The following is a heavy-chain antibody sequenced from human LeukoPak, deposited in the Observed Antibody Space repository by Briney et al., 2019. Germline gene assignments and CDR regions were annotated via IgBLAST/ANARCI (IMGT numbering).Heavy chain of an antibody. Sequence: ASVAVSCKVSGYRLAELSIHWVRQAPGKGLEWMGGFDREHGETIYAQKFRDRVTMTDDTSTDTAYMQLSSLRSEDRAVYYCATGYSSASKGAFDIWGQGTMVTVS. D-gene: IGHD2-15*01. CDR3: ATGYSSASKGAFDI. V-gene: IGHV1-24*01. CDR1: GYRLAELS. CDR2: FDREHGET. J-gene: IGHJ3*02.